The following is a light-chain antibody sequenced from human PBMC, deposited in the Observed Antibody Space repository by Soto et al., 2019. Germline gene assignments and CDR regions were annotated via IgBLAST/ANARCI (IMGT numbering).Light chain of an antibody. Sequence: IQLTQSPASLSASVGDRVTITRRASQGISSDLAWYQQKPGKAPKLLIYSASTLQNGVPSRFSGSGSGTDFTLTISGLQPADFATYYCQQLNSYPVTFGQVTRLEIK. V-gene: IGKV1-9*01. J-gene: IGKJ5*01. CDR2: SAS. CDR3: QQLNSYPVT. CDR1: QGISSD.